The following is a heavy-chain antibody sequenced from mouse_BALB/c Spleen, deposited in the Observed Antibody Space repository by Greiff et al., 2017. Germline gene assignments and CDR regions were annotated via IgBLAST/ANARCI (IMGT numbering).Heavy chain of an antibody. CDR1: GFTFSSYA. J-gene: IGHJ2*01. Sequence: EVMLVESGGGLVKPGGSLKLSCAASGFTFSSYAMSWVRQTPEKRLEWVASISSGGSTYYPDSVKGRFTISRDNARNILYLQMSSLRSEDTAMYYCARGGLLRYPYYFDYWGQGTTLTVSS. D-gene: IGHD1-1*01. V-gene: IGHV5-6-5*01. CDR2: ISSGGST. CDR3: ARGGLLRYPYYFDY.